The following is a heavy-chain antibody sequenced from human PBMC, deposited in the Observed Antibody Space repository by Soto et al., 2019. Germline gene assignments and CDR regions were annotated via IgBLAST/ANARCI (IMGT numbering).Heavy chain of an antibody. CDR3: ARSGSFDY. J-gene: IGHJ4*02. D-gene: IGHD1-26*01. CDR1: GFTFSTYT. Sequence: GGSLRLSCAASGFTFSTYTMSWVRQAPGEGLEWVSYISGSSSTIHYADSVKGRFTISRDNAKNSMYLQMNSLRDEDTAVYYCARSGSFDYWGQGTLVTVSS. V-gene: IGHV3-48*02. CDR2: ISGSSSTI.